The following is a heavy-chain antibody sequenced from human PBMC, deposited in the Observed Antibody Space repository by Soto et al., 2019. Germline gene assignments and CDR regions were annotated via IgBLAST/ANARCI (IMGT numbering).Heavy chain of an antibody. J-gene: IGHJ4*02. V-gene: IGHV4-59*01. Sequence: SETLSLTCSVSGDSISSSYWSWLRQPPGKGLEWIAYIDYSGSTHPNPSLKSRVTMSLDTSKNQFSLKLSSVTASDTAVYFGERHSGSYDFDSWGQGTLVTVAS. CDR2: IDYSGST. CDR3: ERHSGSYDFDS. D-gene: IGHD1-26*01. CDR1: GDSISSSY.